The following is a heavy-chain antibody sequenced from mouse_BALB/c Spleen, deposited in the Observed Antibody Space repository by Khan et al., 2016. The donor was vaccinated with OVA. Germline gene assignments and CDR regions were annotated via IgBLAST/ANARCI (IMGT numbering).Heavy chain of an antibody. CDR2: INPNNGDT. V-gene: IGHV1-18*01. D-gene: IGHD2-2*01. J-gene: IGHJ3*01. CDR3: ARHGYGGFAY. Sequence: VRLQQSGPELVKPGASVKIPCKASGYTFTDFIIDWVKQILGESLEWIGDINPNNGDTIYNQKFKGKATLTVDKSSSTAYMDLRSLTSEDTAVYYCARHGYGGFAYWGQGTLVTVSA. CDR1: GYTFTDFI.